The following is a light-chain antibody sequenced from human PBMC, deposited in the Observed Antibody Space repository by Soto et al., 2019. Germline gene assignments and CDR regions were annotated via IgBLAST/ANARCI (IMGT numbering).Light chain of an antibody. Sequence: DIQLTQSPPTRSPCVGDRATLISRPSQGISRGLACYQQKPGRAPKLLIYEASILESGVPSRFSGSGSGTEFTLTISSLQPSDFATYYCQQSNSKSWTFGQGTRVEIK. CDR1: QGISRG. CDR3: QQSNSKSWT. J-gene: IGKJ1*01. V-gene: IGKV1-5*02. CDR2: EAS.